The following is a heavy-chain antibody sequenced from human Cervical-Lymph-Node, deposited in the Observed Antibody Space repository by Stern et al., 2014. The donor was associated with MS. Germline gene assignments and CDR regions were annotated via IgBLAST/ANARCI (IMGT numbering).Heavy chain of an antibody. V-gene: IGHV4-59*02. CDR1: GGSVSDYY. J-gene: IGHJ4*02. D-gene: IGHD2-15*01. CDR2: IYYSGTT. Sequence: QLQLQESGPGLVKPSETLSLTCTVSGGSVSDYYWSWIRQPPGKGLEWIGYIYYSGTTDYNPSLKSRATISQDTSKNQMSLKLNSVTAADTAVYYCARDYCVGGSCYLGGYWGQGALVTVSS. CDR3: ARDYCVGGSCYLGGY.